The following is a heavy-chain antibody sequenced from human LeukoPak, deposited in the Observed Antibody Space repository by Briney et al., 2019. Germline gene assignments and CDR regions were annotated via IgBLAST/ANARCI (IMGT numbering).Heavy chain of an antibody. D-gene: IGHD3-22*01. Sequence: PSETLSLTCTVSGGSISGYFWSWIRQPAGKGLEWIGRIYSSGSNNYNPSLKSRVTMSLDTSKNHLSLNLSSVTAADTAVYYCARRHLSPSAPYYDSSGYHTPFDYWGQGTLVTVSS. J-gene: IGHJ4*02. CDR2: IYSSGSN. CDR3: ARRHLSPSAPYYDSSGYHTPFDY. V-gene: IGHV4-4*07. CDR1: GGSISGYF.